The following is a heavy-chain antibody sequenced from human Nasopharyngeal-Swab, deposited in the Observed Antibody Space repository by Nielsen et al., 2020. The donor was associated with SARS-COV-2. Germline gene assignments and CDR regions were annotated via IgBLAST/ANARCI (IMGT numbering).Heavy chain of an antibody. Sequence: ASVKVSCKASGYTFSNYPFSWARQAPGQGLEGVGWINSYTGDTSYAQNLQGRVTLTTDTSTNTAYMEPRSLTSDDTAVYYCARVVNGVTGGDYWGQGTLVTVSS. D-gene: IGHD3-3*01. CDR3: ARVVNGVTGGDY. CDR1: GYTFSNYP. J-gene: IGHJ4*02. CDR2: INSYTGDT. V-gene: IGHV1-18*01.